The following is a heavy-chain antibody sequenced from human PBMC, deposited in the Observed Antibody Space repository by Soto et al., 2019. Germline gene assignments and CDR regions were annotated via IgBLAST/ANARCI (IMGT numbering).Heavy chain of an antibody. D-gene: IGHD3-22*01. Sequence: QVQLQQWGAGLLKPSETLSLTCAVYGGSFSGYYWSWIRQPPGKGLEWIGEINHSGSTNYNPSLKSRVTISVDTSKNQFSLKLSSVTAADTAVYYCARGMYYYDSSGYQNFDYWGHGTLVTVSS. CDR2: INHSGST. CDR1: GGSFSGYY. V-gene: IGHV4-34*01. J-gene: IGHJ4*01. CDR3: ARGMYYYDSSGYQNFDY.